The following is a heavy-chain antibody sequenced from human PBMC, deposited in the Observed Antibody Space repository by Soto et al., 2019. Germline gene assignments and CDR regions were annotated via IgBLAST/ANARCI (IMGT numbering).Heavy chain of an antibody. D-gene: IGHD7-27*01. CDR3: ARPGRDWGALHY. CDR1: KDSISTYY. V-gene: IGHV4-59*08. Sequence: SETLSLTCTVSKDSISTYYWTWIRQPPGKGLEWIGFIYYSGSTNYNPSLQGRVTISVDTSKNQFSLKMNSVTAADTAVYYCARPGRDWGALHYWGQGTLVTVSS. J-gene: IGHJ4*02. CDR2: IYYSGST.